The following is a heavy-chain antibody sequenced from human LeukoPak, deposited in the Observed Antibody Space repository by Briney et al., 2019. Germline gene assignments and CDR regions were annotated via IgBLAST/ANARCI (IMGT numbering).Heavy chain of an antibody. V-gene: IGHV1-2*02. J-gene: IGHJ5*02. Sequence: ASVKVSCKASGYTFTGYYMHWVRQAPRQGLEWMGWLNPNSGGTNYAQKFQGRVTMTRDTSISTAYMELSRLRSDDTAVYYCARDEGYCSSTSCYRLNWFDPWGQGTLVTVSS. CDR3: ARDEGYCSSTSCYRLNWFDP. CDR2: LNPNSGGT. D-gene: IGHD2-2*01. CDR1: GYTFTGYY.